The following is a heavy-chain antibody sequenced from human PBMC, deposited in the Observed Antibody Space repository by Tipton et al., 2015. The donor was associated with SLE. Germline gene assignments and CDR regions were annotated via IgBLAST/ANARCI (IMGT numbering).Heavy chain of an antibody. CDR2: ISYNSDYK. J-gene: IGHJ4*02. D-gene: IGHD6-13*01. CDR1: GFTFSSYG. V-gene: IGHV3-30*04. CDR3: ASSLLTGIDY. Sequence: RSLRLSCEASGFTFSSYGFHWVRQAPGKGLEWVALISYNSDYKYYADSVKGRCTISRDNSKNTLYLQMNSLRAEDTAVYYCASSLLTGIDYWGQGTLVTVSS.